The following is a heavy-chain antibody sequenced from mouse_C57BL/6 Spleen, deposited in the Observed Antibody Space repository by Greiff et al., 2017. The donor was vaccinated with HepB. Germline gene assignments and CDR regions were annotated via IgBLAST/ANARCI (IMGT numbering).Heavy chain of an antibody. J-gene: IGHJ4*01. V-gene: IGHV1-66*01. Sequence: VKLQQSGPELVKPGASVKISCKASGYSFTSYSIHWVKQRPGQGLEWIGWIYPGSGNTKYNEKFKGKATLTADTSSSTAYMQLSSLTSEDSAVYYCARPNLLRGAMDYWGQGTSVTVSS. CDR1: GYSFTSYS. D-gene: IGHD1-1*01. CDR2: IYPGSGNT. CDR3: ARPNLLRGAMDY.